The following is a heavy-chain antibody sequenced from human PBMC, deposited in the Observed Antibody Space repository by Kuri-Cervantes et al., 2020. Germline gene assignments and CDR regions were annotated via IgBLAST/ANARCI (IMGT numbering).Heavy chain of an antibody. V-gene: IGHV3-33*01. CDR3: ARDYVLRYFDWSLNGMDV. D-gene: IGHD3-9*01. CDR1: GFTFSSYG. Sequence: GESLKISCAASGFTFSSYGMHWVRQAPGKGLEWVAVIWYDGSNKYYADSVKGRFTISRDNSKNTLYLQMNSLRAEDTAVYYCARDYVLRYFDWSLNGMDVWGQGTTGTVSS. J-gene: IGHJ6*02. CDR2: IWYDGSNK.